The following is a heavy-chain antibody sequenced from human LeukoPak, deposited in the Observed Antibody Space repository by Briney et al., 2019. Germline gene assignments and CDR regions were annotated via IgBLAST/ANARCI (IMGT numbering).Heavy chain of an antibody. CDR2: IYYSGST. CDR3: ARDSSLQCSGGSCYSWFDP. D-gene: IGHD2-15*01. CDR1: GGSISRNY. Sequence: SETLSLTCTVSGGSISRNYWSWVRQPPGKGLEWVGYIYYSGSTNYNPSLKRRVTISVATSKYPFSLKLSSVTAADTAVYYCARDSSLQCSGGSCYSWFDPWGQGTLVTVSS. V-gene: IGHV4-59*01. J-gene: IGHJ5*02.